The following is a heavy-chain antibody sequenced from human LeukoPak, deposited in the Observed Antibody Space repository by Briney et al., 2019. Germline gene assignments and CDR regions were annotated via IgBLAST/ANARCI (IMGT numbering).Heavy chain of an antibody. CDR1: GGSISSGSYS. D-gene: IGHD3-10*01. J-gene: IGHJ3*02. CDR3: ARGTMVRGVRVRAFDI. Sequence: SETLSLTCAVSGGSISSGSYSWSWIRQPPGKGLEWIGYIYHSGSTYYNPSLKSRVTISVDRSKNQFSLKLSSVTAADTAVYYCARGTMVRGVRVRAFDIWGQGTMVTVSS. V-gene: IGHV4-30-2*01. CDR2: IYHSGST.